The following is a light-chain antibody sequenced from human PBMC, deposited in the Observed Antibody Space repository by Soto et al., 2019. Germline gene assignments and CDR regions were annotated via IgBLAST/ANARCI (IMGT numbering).Light chain of an antibody. V-gene: IGLV2-14*01. CDR1: SSDVGGYNL. Sequence: QSALTQPASVSGSPGQSITISCTGTSSDVGGYNLVSWYQQHPGRAPQLIIFEVRYRPSGISFRFSGSKSGNTASLTISGLQAEDEADYYCSSFTSQSSLIFGGGTKLTVL. J-gene: IGLJ2*01. CDR3: SSFTSQSSLI. CDR2: EVR.